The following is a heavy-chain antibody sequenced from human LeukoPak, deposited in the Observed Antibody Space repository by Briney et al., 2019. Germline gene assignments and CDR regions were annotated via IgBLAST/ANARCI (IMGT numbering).Heavy chain of an antibody. V-gene: IGHV4-59*12. D-gene: IGHD1-26*01. Sequence: SETLSLTCTVSGGSISSYYWSWIRQPPGKGLEWIGYIYYSGSTNYNPSLKSRVTISVDTSKNQFSLKLSSVTAADTAVYYCARESGRTPDYWGQGTLVTVSS. CDR3: ARESGRTPDY. J-gene: IGHJ4*02. CDR2: IYYSGST. CDR1: GGSISSYY.